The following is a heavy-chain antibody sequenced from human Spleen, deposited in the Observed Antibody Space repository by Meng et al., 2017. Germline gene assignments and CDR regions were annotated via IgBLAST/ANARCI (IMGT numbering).Heavy chain of an antibody. V-gene: IGHV4-34*01. D-gene: IGHD3-22*01. CDR2: IYHSGST. CDR1: GGSLSGAY. J-gene: IGHJ5*02. CDR3: ARIPDYDTSAS. Sequence: QVQLQQWGAGLLKPSETLSLTCAVNGGSLSGAYWNWIRQPPGKGLEWIGEIYHSGSTNYNPSLKSRVTISLDKSKNQFSLKLSSVTAADTAVYYCARIPDYDTSASWGQGTLVTVSS.